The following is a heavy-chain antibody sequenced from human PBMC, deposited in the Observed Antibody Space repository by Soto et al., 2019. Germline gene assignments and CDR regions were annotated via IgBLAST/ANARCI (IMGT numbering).Heavy chain of an antibody. Sequence: GGSLRLSCAASGFTFSNYGMHWVRQAPGKGLEWVSLISYDGSNKDYADSVKGRFTISRDNSKNTLYLQMNSLRTEDTAVYYCARGSFSRSTYHFDYWGKGTLVTVSS. CDR2: ISYDGSNK. V-gene: IGHV3-30*03. D-gene: IGHD6-6*01. CDR3: ARGSFSRSTYHFDY. J-gene: IGHJ4*02. CDR1: GFTFSNYG.